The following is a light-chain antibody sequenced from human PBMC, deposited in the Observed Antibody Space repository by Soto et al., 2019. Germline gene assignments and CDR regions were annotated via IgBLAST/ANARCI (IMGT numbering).Light chain of an antibody. J-gene: IGKJ1*01. CDR1: QSVDSTF. Sequence: EIVLTQSPGSLSLSPGQRATLSCRASQSVDSTFFAWYQKKPGQAPRLLIYGASKRDTGVPDRFSGSGSGTDFTLTISRLEPVDLAVYYCQQYMSSVTFGQGTKVEI. V-gene: IGKV3-20*01. CDR3: QQYMSSVT. CDR2: GAS.